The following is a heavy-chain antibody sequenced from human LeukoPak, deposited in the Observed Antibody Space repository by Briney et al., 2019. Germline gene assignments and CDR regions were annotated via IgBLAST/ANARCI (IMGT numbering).Heavy chain of an antibody. CDR2: ISDSGSGT. D-gene: IGHD2-2*01. V-gene: IGHV3-23*01. CDR3: AKKKYAGGPFDF. Sequence: GGSLRLSCAASGFTFTSYAMTWVRQAPGKGLEWVSAISDSGSGTYYAGSVKGRFTISRDNSKNTLYLQMNSLRAEDTAVYYCAKKKYAGGPFDFRGQGTLVTVSS. J-gene: IGHJ4*02. CDR1: GFTFTSYA.